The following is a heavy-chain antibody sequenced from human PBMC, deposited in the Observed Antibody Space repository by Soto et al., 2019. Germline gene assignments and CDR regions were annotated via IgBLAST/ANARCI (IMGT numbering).Heavy chain of an antibody. CDR3: ARVPGP. CDR1: GGSISSGGYS. CDR2: IYHRGST. V-gene: IGHV4-30-2*01. Sequence: QLQLQESGSGLVKPSQTLSLTCAVSGGSISSGGYSWSWIRQPPGKVLEWIGYIYHRGSTYDHPSLPSRVTTSVDRSKTQFSLTLSSVTAADTAVYYCARVPGPWGQGTLVTVSS. J-gene: IGHJ5*02.